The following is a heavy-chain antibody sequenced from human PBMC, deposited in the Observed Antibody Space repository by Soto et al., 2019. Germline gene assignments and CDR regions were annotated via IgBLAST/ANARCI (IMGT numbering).Heavy chain of an antibody. D-gene: IGHD2-2*01. CDR3: ARGYCSSTSCYSVAGFDY. CDR2: IYPGDSDT. CDR1: GYSFTSYW. V-gene: IGHV5-51*01. Sequence: GESLKISCKGSGYSFTSYWIGWVRQMPGKGLEWMGIIYPGDSDTRYSPSFQGQVTISADKSISTAYLQWSSLKASDTAMYYCARGYCSSTSCYSVAGFDYWGQGTLVTVSS. J-gene: IGHJ4*02.